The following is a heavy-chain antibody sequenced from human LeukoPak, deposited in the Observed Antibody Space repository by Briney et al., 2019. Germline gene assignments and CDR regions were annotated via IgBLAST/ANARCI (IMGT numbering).Heavy chain of an antibody. V-gene: IGHV1-2*02. CDR1: GYTFTGYY. Sequence: ASVKVSCKASGYTFTGYYMHWVRQAPGQGLVWMGWINPNSGGTNYAQKFQGRVTMTRDTSISTAYMELSRLRSDDTAVYYCARVVFSVAGTFDYWGQGTLVTVSS. J-gene: IGHJ4*02. CDR3: ARVVFSVAGTFDY. CDR2: INPNSGGT. D-gene: IGHD6-19*01.